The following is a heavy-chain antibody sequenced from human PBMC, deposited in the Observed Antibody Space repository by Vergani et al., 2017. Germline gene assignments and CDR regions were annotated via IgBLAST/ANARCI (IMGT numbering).Heavy chain of an antibody. V-gene: IGHV7-4-1*02. CDR1: GYTFTSYA. J-gene: IGHJ4*02. CDR2: INTNTGNP. Sequence: QVQLVQSASELKKPGASVKVSCKASGYTFTSYAMNWVRQAPGQGLEWMGWINTNTGNPTYAQGFTGRFVFSLDTSVSTAYLQISSLKAEDTAVYYCARGVFLWFGELVGSFDYWGQGTLVTVSS. CDR3: ARGVFLWFGELVGSFDY. D-gene: IGHD3-10*01.